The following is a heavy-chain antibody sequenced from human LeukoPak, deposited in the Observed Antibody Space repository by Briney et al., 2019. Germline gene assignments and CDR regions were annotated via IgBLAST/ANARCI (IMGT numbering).Heavy chain of an antibody. CDR3: ARARGGYSYGYFDY. CDR1: GYSFISYY. J-gene: IGHJ4*02. Sequence: ASVKVSCKASGYSFISYYMHWVRQAPGQGLEWMGIINPSGGSTNYAQKFQGRVTMTRDTSTSTVYMELGNLRSEDTAVYYCARARGGYSYGYFDYWGQGTLVTVSS. CDR2: INPSGGST. V-gene: IGHV1-46*01. D-gene: IGHD5-18*01.